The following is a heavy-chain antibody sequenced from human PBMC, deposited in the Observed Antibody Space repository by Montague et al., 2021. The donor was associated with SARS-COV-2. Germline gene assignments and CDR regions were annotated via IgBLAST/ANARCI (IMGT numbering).Heavy chain of an antibody. D-gene: IGHD3-22*01. CDR3: ARSPEPMIILMITSLNCYFDF. Sequence: TLSLTCTVSGGSISSGGYYWSWIRQHPGKGLEWIGYIYYSGSTYYNPSLKSRVTISVDTSKNQFSLKMSSVTAADTAVYYCARSPEPMIILMITSLNCYFDFWGRGTLVTVSS. V-gene: IGHV4-31*03. J-gene: IGHJ2*01. CDR1: GGSISSGGYY. CDR2: IYYSGST.